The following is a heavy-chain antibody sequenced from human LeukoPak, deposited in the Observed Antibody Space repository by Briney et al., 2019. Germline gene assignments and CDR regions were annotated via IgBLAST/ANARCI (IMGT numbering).Heavy chain of an antibody. J-gene: IGHJ4*02. D-gene: IGHD5-12*01. CDR2: ISGSGGST. V-gene: IGHV3-23*01. CDR3: AKDPSEIVATSY. CDR1: GFTFSSYA. Sequence: GGSLRLSCAASGFTFSSYAMSWVRQAPGKGREWVSAISGSGGSTYYADSVKGRFTISRDNSENTLYLQMNSLRVEDTAVYYCAKDPSEIVATSYWGQGTLVTVSS.